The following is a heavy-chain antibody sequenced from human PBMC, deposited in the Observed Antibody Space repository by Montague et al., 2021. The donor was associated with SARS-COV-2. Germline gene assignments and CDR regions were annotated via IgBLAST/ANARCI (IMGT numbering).Heavy chain of an antibody. CDR3: AGTWAYGSGSYGVDP. Sequence: PALVKPTQTLTLTCIFSGFSLCTDGMGVGWIRQLPGRALEWLALIYWDDDGRYSPSLRSRLTITKDTSKNQVVRTLTDMDPVDRATFYCAGTWAYGSGSYGVDPWGQGTLVTVSS. D-gene: IGHD3-10*01. V-gene: IGHV2-5*02. CDR1: GFSLCTDGMG. J-gene: IGHJ5*02. CDR2: IYWDDDG.